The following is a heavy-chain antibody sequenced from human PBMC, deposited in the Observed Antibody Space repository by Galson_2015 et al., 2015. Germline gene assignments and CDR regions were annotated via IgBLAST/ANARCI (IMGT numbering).Heavy chain of an antibody. CDR1: GFTFSSYS. J-gene: IGHJ4*02. CDR3: ARSWYSSSYDY. V-gene: IGHV3-48*01. Sequence: SLRLSCAASGFTFSSYSMDWVRQAPGKGLAWVSYISSSSSTIYYADSVKGRFTISRDNAKNSLYLQMNSLRAEDTAVYYCARSWYSSSYDYWGQGTLVTVSS. D-gene: IGHD6-13*01. CDR2: ISSSSSTI.